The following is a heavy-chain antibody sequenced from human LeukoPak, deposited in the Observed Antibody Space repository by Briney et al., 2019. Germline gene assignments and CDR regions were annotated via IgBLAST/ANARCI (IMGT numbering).Heavy chain of an antibody. D-gene: IGHD3-22*01. Sequence: ASVKVSCKASGYTLTNYYIHWLRQAPGQGLEWMGIINPSGGSTTYAQKFQGRLTMARDMSTSTVYVELSSLRSEDTAVYYCGRDLNRSGYTREGRFDPWGQGTLVTVSS. CDR2: INPSGGST. V-gene: IGHV1-46*01. CDR3: GRDLNRSGYTREGRFDP. J-gene: IGHJ5*02. CDR1: GYTLTNYY.